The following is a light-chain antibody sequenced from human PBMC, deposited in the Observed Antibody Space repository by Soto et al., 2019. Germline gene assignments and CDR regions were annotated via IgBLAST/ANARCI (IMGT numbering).Light chain of an antibody. CDR3: QHFGGTTFT. CDR2: GAS. CDR1: QSVSSSY. J-gene: IGKJ5*01. Sequence: EIVLTQSPGTLSLSPCEGATLSFSASQSVSSSYIAWYQQRPGQTPSLLIYGASTRATGIPDRFSGSGSGTHFTLTISRLEPGDFAVYYCQHFGGTTFTFGQGTRLENK. V-gene: IGKV3-20*01.